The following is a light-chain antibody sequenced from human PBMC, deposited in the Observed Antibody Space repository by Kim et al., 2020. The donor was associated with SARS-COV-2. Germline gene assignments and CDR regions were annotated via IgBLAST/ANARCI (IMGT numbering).Light chain of an antibody. V-gene: IGLV2-14*03. CDR1: SRDVGGYNY. Sequence: GRSITISCTGTSRDVGGYNYVSWYQQHPGKAPKRMIYDVSNRPSGVSNRFSGSKSGNTASLTISGLQAEDEADYYCSSYTSSSTRVFGGGTQLTVL. CDR2: DVS. J-gene: IGLJ3*02. CDR3: SSYTSSSTRV.